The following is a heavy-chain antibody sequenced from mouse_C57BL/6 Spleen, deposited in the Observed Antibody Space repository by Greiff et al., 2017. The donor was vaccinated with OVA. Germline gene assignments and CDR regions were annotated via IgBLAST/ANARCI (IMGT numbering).Heavy chain of an antibody. J-gene: IGHJ2*01. V-gene: IGHV1-69*01. CDR1: GYTFTSYW. CDR2: IDPSDSYT. Sequence: VQLQQPGAELVMPGASVKLSCKASGYTFTSYWMHWVKQRPGQGLEWIGEIDPSDSYTNYNQKFKGKSTLTVDKSSSTAYMQLSSLTSEDSAVYYCARARSSYFDYWGQGTTLTVSS. CDR3: ARARSSYFDY.